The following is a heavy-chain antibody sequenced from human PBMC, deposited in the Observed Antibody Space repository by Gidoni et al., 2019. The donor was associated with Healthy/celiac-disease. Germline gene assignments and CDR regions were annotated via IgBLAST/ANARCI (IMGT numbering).Heavy chain of an antibody. CDR3: TRVSSGYSYKFFRNIFFDY. Sequence: EVQLVESGGGLVQPGRSLRLSCTASGFTFGDYAMSWVRQAPGKGLEWVGFIRSKAYGGTTEYAASVKGRFTISRDDSKSIAYLQMNSLKTEDTAVYYCTRVSSGYSYKFFRNIFFDYWGQGTLVTVSS. D-gene: IGHD5-18*01. CDR1: GFTFGDYA. J-gene: IGHJ4*02. CDR2: IRSKAYGGTT. V-gene: IGHV3-49*04.